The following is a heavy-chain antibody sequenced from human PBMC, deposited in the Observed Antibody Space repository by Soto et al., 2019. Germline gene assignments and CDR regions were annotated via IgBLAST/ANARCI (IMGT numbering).Heavy chain of an antibody. Sequence: GGSLRLSCAASGFTFSSYGMHWVRQAPGKGLEWVAVISYDGSNKYYADSVKGRFTISRDNSKNTLYLQMNRLRAEDTAVYYCAKDRYGYSYSYEGFDYWGQGTLVTVSS. CDR1: GFTFSSYG. D-gene: IGHD5-18*01. V-gene: IGHV3-30*18. CDR2: ISYDGSNK. CDR3: AKDRYGYSYSYEGFDY. J-gene: IGHJ4*02.